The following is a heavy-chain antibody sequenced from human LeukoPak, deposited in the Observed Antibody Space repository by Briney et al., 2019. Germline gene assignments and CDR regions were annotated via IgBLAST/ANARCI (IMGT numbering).Heavy chain of an antibody. CDR1: GYTFTGYY. J-gene: IGHJ5*02. D-gene: IGHD3-10*01. CDR2: INPNSGGT. V-gene: IGHV1-2*02. CDR3: ARDRLSYYYGSGQDNWFDP. Sequence: GASVKVSCKASGYTFTGYYMHRVRQAPGQGLEWMGWINPNSGGTNYAQKCQGRVTMTRDTSISTAYMELSRLRSDDTAVYYCARDRLSYYYGSGQDNWFDPWGQGTLVTVSS.